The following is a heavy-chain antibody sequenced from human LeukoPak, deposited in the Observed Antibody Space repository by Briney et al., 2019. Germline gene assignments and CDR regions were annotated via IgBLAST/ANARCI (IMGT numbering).Heavy chain of an antibody. Sequence: GGSLRLSCAASGFTFSSYWMHWVRQAPGKGLEWVSLITWDGGSTFYADSVKGRFTISRDNSKNSLYLQMNSLRAEDTAFYYCSKERLRYFDFWGQGTLVTVSS. CDR2: ITWDGGST. J-gene: IGHJ4*02. CDR1: GFTFSSYW. CDR3: SKERLRYFDF. D-gene: IGHD3-9*01. V-gene: IGHV3-43D*04.